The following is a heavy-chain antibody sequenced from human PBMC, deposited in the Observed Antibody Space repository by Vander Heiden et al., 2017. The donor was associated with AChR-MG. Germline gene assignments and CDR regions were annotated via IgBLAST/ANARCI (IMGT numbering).Heavy chain of an antibody. V-gene: IGHV5-51*01. CDR2: IYPGDSDT. Sequence: EVQLVQSGAEVKKPGESLKISCKGSGYSFTSYWIGWVRQMPGKGLEWMGIIYPGDSDTRYSPSFQGQVTISADKSISTAYLQWGSLKASDTAMYYCARPTYYYDSSGYQNMGNDAFDIWGQGTMVTVSS. CDR1: GYSFTSYW. J-gene: IGHJ3*02. CDR3: ARPTYYYDSSGYQNMGNDAFDI. D-gene: IGHD3-22*01.